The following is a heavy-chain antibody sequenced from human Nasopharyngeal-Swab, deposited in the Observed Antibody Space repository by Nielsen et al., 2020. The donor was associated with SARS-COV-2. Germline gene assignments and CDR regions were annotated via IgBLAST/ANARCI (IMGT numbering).Heavy chain of an antibody. CDR2: ISSSSSYI. Sequence: GESLKISCAASGFTFSSYSMNWVRQAPGKGLEWVSSISSSSSYIYYADSVKGRFTISRDNAKNSLYLQMNSLRAEDTAVYYCAVSSWQDFDPWGQGTLVTVPP. CDR3: AVSSWQDFDP. D-gene: IGHD6-13*01. CDR1: GFTFSSYS. J-gene: IGHJ5*02. V-gene: IGHV3-21*01.